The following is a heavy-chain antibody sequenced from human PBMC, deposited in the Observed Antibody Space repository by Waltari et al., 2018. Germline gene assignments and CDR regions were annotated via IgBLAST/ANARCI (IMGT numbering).Heavy chain of an antibody. D-gene: IGHD6-19*01. J-gene: IGHJ4*02. CDR2: INPNSGGT. CDR3: ARLGEVSGSEQWLGFDY. V-gene: IGHV1-2*02. Sequence: QVQLVQSGPEVTKPGASVKISCKASGYTFTGYHMPWVRQAPGKGLEWMGWINPNSGGTNYAQKFQGRVTMTRDTSISTAYMELSRLRSDDTAVYYCARLGEVSGSEQWLGFDYWGQGTMVTVSS. CDR1: GYTFTGYH.